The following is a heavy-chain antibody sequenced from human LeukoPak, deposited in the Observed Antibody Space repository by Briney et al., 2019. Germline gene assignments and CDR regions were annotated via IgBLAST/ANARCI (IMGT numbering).Heavy chain of an antibody. CDR3: AITLRWELRYFDY. J-gene: IGHJ4*02. Sequence: GGSLRLSCAASGFTFSSYGMHWVRQAPGKGLEWVAFIRYDGSNKYYADSVKGRFTISRDNSKNTLYLQMNSLRAEDTAVYYCAITLRWELRYFDYWGQGTLVTVSS. CDR2: IRYDGSNK. V-gene: IGHV3-30*02. CDR1: GFTFSSYG. D-gene: IGHD1-26*01.